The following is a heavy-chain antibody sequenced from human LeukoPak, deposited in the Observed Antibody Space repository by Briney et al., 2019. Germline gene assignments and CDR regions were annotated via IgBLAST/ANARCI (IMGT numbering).Heavy chain of an antibody. D-gene: IGHD4-23*01. V-gene: IGHV1-69*05. CDR2: IIPIFGTA. Sequence: SVKVSCKASGGTFSSYAISWVRQAPGQGLEWMGRIIPIFGTANYAQKFQGRVTITRDTSASTAYMELSSLRSEDTAVYYCARGLDYGGDHWGQGTLVTVSS. CDR3: ARGLDYGGDH. CDR1: GGTFSSYA. J-gene: IGHJ5*02.